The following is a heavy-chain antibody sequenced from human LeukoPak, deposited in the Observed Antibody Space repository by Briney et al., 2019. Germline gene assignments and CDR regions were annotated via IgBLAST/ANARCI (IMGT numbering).Heavy chain of an antibody. CDR2: ISGSGGST. Sequence: PGGSLRLSCAASGFTVSSNYMSWVRQAPGKGLEWVSAISGSGGSTYYADSVKGRFTISRDNSKNTLYLQMNSLRAEDTAVYYCAKDLFGYCSSTSCYVFDYWGQGTLVTVSS. V-gene: IGHV3-23*01. D-gene: IGHD2-2*03. CDR3: AKDLFGYCSSTSCYVFDY. CDR1: GFTVSSNY. J-gene: IGHJ4*02.